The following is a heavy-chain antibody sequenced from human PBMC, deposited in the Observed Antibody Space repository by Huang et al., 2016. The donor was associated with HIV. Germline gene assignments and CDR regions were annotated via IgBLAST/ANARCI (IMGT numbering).Heavy chain of an antibody. V-gene: IGHV4-39*01. J-gene: IGHJ4*02. Sequence: QLQLQESGPGLVNTSDTLSLNCTISGGSIKSRNYYWGWVRQAPGKGLEWIGDIYYSGSPYYTPCLRSRVSLSVDTSKNQVTLKVNAVIAADTAVYYCARRQGSGYYFYFDYWGRGIPVTVSA. CDR1: GGSIKSRNYY. CDR3: ARRQGSGYYFYFDY. CDR2: IYYSGSP. D-gene: IGHD3-22*01.